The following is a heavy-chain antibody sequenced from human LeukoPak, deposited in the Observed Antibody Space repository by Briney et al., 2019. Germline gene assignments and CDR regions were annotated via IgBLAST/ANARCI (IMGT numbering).Heavy chain of an antibody. CDR3: VKDIRRGDNYGYDQFAY. CDR2: ISSRSTPI. CDR1: GFTFSSYS. D-gene: IGHD5-18*01. Sequence: GGSLRLSCAASGFTFSSYSMNWVRQAPGKGLEWVSYISSRSTPIYYADSVKGRFTISRDNSKNTLYLQMNSLRADDTSLYYCVKDIRRGDNYGYDQFAYWGQGTLVTVSS. V-gene: IGHV3-48*01. J-gene: IGHJ4*02.